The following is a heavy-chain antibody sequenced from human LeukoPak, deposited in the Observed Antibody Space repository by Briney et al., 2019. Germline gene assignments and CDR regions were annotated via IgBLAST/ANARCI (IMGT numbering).Heavy chain of an antibody. Sequence: SETLSLTCTVSGGSTSRHYWSWIRQPPGKGLEWIGCIYNRGSTRYNPSLMSRVTISADTSKSQISLKLNSVTAADAAVYFCARGSRLGMALTTFDFWGQGTLVTVSS. CDR1: GGSTSRHY. CDR3: ARGSRLGMALTTFDF. D-gene: IGHD5-24*01. CDR2: IYNRGST. J-gene: IGHJ4*02. V-gene: IGHV4-59*08.